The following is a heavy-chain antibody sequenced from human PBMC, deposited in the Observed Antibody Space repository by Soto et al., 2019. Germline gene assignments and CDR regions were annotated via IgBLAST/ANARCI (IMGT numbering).Heavy chain of an antibody. D-gene: IGHD6-25*01. CDR1: GGTFSSYA. CDR2: IIPIFGTA. J-gene: IGHJ5*02. V-gene: IGHV1-69*13. Sequence: SVKVSCKASGGTFSSYAISWVRQARGQGLEWMGGIIPIFGTANYAQKFQGRVTITADESTSTAYMELSSLRSEDTAVYYCARTAERHWVNWFEPSGQGTMLTLSS. CDR3: ARTAERHWVNWFEP.